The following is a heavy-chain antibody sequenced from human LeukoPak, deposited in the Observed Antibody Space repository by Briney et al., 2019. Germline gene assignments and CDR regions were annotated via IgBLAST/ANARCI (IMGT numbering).Heavy chain of an antibody. J-gene: IGHJ6*03. Sequence: PGGSLRLSCAASGFTFSSYAMHWVRQAPGKGLEWVAVISYDGSNKYYADSVKGRFTISRDNSKNTLYLQMNSLRAEDTAVYYCARDHYGSGPYYYYMDVWGKGTTVTVSS. V-gene: IGHV3-30*04. CDR1: GFTFSSYA. CDR2: ISYDGSNK. CDR3: ARDHYGSGPYYYYMDV. D-gene: IGHD3-10*01.